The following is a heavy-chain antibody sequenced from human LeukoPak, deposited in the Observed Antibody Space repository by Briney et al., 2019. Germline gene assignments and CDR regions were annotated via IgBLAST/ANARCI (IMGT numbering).Heavy chain of an antibody. Sequence: SETLSLICAVYGGSISGDYWSWIRQPPPEALEWIGELNHSGNTDYNPSLKSRVTISVDTSKNQLSLKLTSVTAADTAVYYCARELGYCSGSNCYGGVFDYWGQGSLVTVSS. CDR1: GGSISGDY. V-gene: IGHV4-34*01. D-gene: IGHD2-2*01. J-gene: IGHJ4*02. CDR3: ARELGYCSGSNCYGGVFDY. CDR2: LNHSGNT.